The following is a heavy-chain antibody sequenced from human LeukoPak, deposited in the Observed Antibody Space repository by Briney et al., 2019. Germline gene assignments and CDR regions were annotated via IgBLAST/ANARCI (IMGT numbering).Heavy chain of an antibody. Sequence: GGSLRLSCAASELHAMTWVRQGPGKGLEWVGRIRRGSNSYTTEYAASVKARFIISRDDSQNSLFLHMYSLKTEDTAVYYCTRDGGDSINTAFDIWGRGTMVTVSS. V-gene: IGHV3-72*01. J-gene: IGHJ3*02. D-gene: IGHD3-16*01. CDR3: TRDGGDSINTAFDI. CDR1: ELHA. CDR2: IRRGSNSYTT.